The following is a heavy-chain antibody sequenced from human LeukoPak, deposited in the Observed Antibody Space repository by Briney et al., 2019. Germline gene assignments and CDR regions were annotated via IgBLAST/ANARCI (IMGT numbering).Heavy chain of an antibody. J-gene: IGHJ3*02. CDR1: GYSISSGYY. Sequence: KSSETLSLTCTVSGYSISSGYYWGWIRQPPGKGLEWIGSIYHSGSTYYNPSLKSRVTISVDTSKNQFSLKLSSVTAADTAVYYCARAALTTAAGTGGAFDIWGQGTMVTVSS. CDR2: IYHSGST. CDR3: ARAALTTAAGTGGAFDI. D-gene: IGHD6-13*01. V-gene: IGHV4-38-2*02.